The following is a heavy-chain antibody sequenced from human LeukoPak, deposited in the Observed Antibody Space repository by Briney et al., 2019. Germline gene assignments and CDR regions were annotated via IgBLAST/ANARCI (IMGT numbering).Heavy chain of an antibody. CDR2: INTYNGDT. J-gene: IGHJ4*02. CDR3: ARDFCSGSNCYNARGH. D-gene: IGHD2-15*01. CDR1: GYTFSIYG. Sequence: ASVKVSCKASGYTFSIYGISWARRASAQGLEWMGWINTYNGDTIDTHQVQGRFTMTNDTSTGTDYMELRSLISADTALYYCARDFCSGSNCYNARGHWGQGALVTVSS. V-gene: IGHV1-18*01.